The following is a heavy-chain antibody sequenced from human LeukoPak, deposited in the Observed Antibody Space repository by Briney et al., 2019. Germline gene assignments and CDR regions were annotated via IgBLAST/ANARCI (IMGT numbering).Heavy chain of an antibody. CDR1: GYTFTSYG. CDR2: NSAYNGNT. CDR3: ARAIAAAGTPYGDY. V-gene: IGHV1-18*01. Sequence: ASVKVSCKASGYTFTSYGISWVRQAPGQGLEWMGWNSAYNGNTNYAQKLQGRVTMTTDTSTSTAYMELRSLRSDDTAVYYCARAIAAAGTPYGDYWGQGTLVTVSS. D-gene: IGHD6-13*01. J-gene: IGHJ4*02.